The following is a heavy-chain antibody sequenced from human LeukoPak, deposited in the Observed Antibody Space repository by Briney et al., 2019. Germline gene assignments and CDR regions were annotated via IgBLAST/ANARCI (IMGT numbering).Heavy chain of an antibody. CDR3: AREHSSGRLDYYYYMDV. CDR1: GYTFTGYY. CDR2: INPNSGGT. J-gene: IGHJ6*03. V-gene: IGHV1-2*02. D-gene: IGHD3-10*01. Sequence: ASVKVSCKASGYTFTGYYMHWVRQAPGQGLEWMGWINPNSGGTNYAQKFQGRVTMTRDTSISTAYMELSRLRSDDTAVYYCAREHSSGRLDYYYYMDVWGKGTTVTVSS.